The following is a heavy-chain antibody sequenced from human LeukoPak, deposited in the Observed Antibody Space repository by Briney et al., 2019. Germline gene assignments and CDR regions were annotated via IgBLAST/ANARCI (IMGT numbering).Heavy chain of an antibody. D-gene: IGHD3-10*01. CDR3: ARGPYGGDWFDP. Sequence: ASVKVSCKASGYTFTSYDINWVRQATGQGLEWMGWMNPNSGNTGYAQKFQGRVTMTRNTSISTAYTELSSLRSEDTAVYYCARGPYGGDWFDPWGQGTLVTVSS. J-gene: IGHJ5*02. CDR2: MNPNSGNT. CDR1: GYTFTSYD. V-gene: IGHV1-8*01.